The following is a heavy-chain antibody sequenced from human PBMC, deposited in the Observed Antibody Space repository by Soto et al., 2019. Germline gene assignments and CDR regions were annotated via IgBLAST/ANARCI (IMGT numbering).Heavy chain of an antibody. J-gene: IGHJ4*02. D-gene: IGHD3-22*01. Sequence: VQLLESGGGVTQPGGSLRISCAASGFTFRMYAMSWVRQAPGKGLEWVSTISGNGGTSYADFVRGRFTISRDNSKNTLYLQMNSLRAEDTATYYCAKDAPGSGWLSDYWGQGTRVTLSS. CDR3: AKDAPGSGWLSDY. CDR1: GFTFRMYA. CDR2: ISGNGGT. V-gene: IGHV3-23*01.